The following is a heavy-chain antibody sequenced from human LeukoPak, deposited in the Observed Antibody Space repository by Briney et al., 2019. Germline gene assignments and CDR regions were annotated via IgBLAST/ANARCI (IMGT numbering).Heavy chain of an antibody. CDR1: GGSISSGGYY. V-gene: IGHV4-31*03. J-gene: IGHJ5*02. Sequence: SETLSLTCTVSGGSISSGGYYWSWIRQHPGKGLEWIGYIYYSGSTYYNPSLKSRVTISVDTSKNQFSLKPSSVTAADTAVYYCARGVARGANWFDPWGQGTLVTVSS. CDR3: ARGVARGANWFDP. D-gene: IGHD2-15*01. CDR2: IYYSGST.